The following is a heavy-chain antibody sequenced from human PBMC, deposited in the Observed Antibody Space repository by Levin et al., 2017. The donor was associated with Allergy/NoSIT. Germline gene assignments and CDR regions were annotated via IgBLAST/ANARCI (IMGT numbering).Heavy chain of an antibody. D-gene: IGHD2-2*01. CDR1: GFTFGTYW. CDR2: IKQDGSEK. Sequence: GESLKISCAASGFTFGTYWMSWVRQAPGKGLEWVAKIKQDGSEKYYVDSVKGRFTISRDNAKNSLYLQMNSLRAEDTAIYYCSRGQYQFIWGQGTLVTVSS. J-gene: IGHJ4*02. CDR3: SRGQYQFI. V-gene: IGHV3-7*01.